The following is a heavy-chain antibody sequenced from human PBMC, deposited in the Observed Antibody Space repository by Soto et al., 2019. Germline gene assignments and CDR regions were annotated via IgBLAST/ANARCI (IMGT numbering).Heavy chain of an antibody. Sequence: EVQLVESGGGLVQPGGSLRLSCAASGFTFSNYWMTWVRQAPGKGLEWVANIIKDGSEKSYVDSVRGRFTIYRDNAKNSLYLEMSSLRVEDTAVYYCARDWGGLGYWGQGTLVTVS. D-gene: IGHD3-10*01. V-gene: IGHV3-7*03. J-gene: IGHJ4*02. CDR2: IIKDGSEK. CDR1: GFTFSNYW. CDR3: ARDWGGLGY.